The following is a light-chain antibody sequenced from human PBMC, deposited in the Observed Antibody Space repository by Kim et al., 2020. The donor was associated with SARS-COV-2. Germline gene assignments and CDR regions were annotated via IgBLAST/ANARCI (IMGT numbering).Light chain of an antibody. Sequence: LGQTVRITCQGDSLRKYYASWYQQKPGQAPLLVIYGKNNRPSGIPDRFSGSSSGNTASLTITGAQAEDEADYYCNSRDSSGNHWVFGGGTQLTVL. CDR2: GKN. CDR3: NSRDSSGNHWV. J-gene: IGLJ3*02. V-gene: IGLV3-19*01. CDR1: SLRKYY.